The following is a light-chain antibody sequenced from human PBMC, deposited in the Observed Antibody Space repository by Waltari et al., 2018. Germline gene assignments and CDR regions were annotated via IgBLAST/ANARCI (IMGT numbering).Light chain of an antibody. CDR1: SSDIGAYNF. V-gene: IGLV2-14*03. CDR3: SSYTTGSTSYV. J-gene: IGLJ1*01. CDR2: DVN. Sequence: QSALTQPASVSGSPGQSITISCTGTSSDIGAYNFVSWYQKHPDKAPKVMIYDVNNRPSGVSSRFSGSKSGNTASLTISGLQAEDEADYYCSSYTTGSTSYVFGSGTKVTVL.